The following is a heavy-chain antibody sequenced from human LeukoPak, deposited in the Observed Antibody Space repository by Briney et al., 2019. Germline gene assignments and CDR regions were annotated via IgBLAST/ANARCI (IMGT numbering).Heavy chain of an antibody. CDR3: ARSAGKFHKIDY. Sequence: GASVKVSCKVSGYTLTELSMHWVRQAPGQGLEWMGIINPSGGSTSYAQKFQGRVTMTRDTSTSTVYMELSSLRSEDTAVYYCARSAGKFHKIDYWGQGTLVTVSS. J-gene: IGHJ4*02. D-gene: IGHD6-13*01. V-gene: IGHV1-46*03. CDR2: INPSGGST. CDR1: GYTLTELS.